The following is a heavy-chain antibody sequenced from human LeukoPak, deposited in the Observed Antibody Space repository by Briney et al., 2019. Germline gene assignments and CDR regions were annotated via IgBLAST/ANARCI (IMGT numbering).Heavy chain of an antibody. CDR1: GFTFSSYS. CDR3: VREIFGVVIIYAFDI. D-gene: IGHD3-3*01. CDR2: ISSSSSTI. Sequence: GGSLRLSCAASGFTFSSYSMNWVRQAPGKGLEWVSYISSSSSTIYYADSVKGRFTISRDNAKNSLYLQMNSLRAEDTAVYYCVREIFGVVIIYAFDIWGQGTMVTVSS. J-gene: IGHJ3*02. V-gene: IGHV3-48*01.